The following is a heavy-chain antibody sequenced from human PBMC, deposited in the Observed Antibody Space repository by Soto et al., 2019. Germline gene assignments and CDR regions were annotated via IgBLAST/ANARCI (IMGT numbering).Heavy chain of an antibody. CDR2: IYYSGST. J-gene: IGHJ5*02. V-gene: IGHV4-59*01. D-gene: IGHD5-18*01. CDR3: ARQKGGYSYGPQGWFDP. Sequence: WETLSLTCTVSGGSISSYYWSWIRQPPGKGLEWIGYIYYSGSTNYNPSLKSRVTISVDTSKNQFSLKLSSVTAADTAVYYCARQKGGYSYGPQGWFDPWGQGTLVTVSS. CDR1: GGSISSYY.